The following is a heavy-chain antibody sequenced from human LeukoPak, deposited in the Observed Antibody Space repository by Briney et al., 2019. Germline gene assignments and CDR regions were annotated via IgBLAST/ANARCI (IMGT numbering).Heavy chain of an antibody. V-gene: IGHV4-38-2*01. CDR2: IYHSGST. Sequence: SETLSLTFAVAGYSISSGYYWGWIRQPPGKGLEWIGSIYHSGSTYYNPSLKSRVTISVDTSKNQFSLKLSSVTAADTAVYYCTSPSGSHPYAFDIWGQGTMVTVSS. D-gene: IGHD1-26*01. CDR1: GYSISSGYY. CDR3: TSPSGSHPYAFDI. J-gene: IGHJ3*02.